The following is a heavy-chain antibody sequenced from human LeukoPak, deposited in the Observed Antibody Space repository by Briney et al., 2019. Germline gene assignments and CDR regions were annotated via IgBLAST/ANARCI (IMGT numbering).Heavy chain of an antibody. CDR3: ARDRAVRYFDY. J-gene: IGHJ4*02. Sequence: GRSLRLSCAASGFTFSNHGMHWVRQAPGKGLEWVALIWYDRTKKYYADSVKGRLTISRDNSKNTLYLEMNSLRAEDTAVYYCARDRAVRYFDYWGQGTLVTVSA. V-gene: IGHV3-33*01. D-gene: IGHD3-16*02. CDR1: GFTFSNHG. CDR2: IWYDRTKK.